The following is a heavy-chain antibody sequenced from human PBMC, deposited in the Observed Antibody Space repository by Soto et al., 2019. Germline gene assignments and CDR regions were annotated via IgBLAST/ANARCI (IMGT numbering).Heavy chain of an antibody. Sequence: QVQLQESGPGLVRPSQTLSLTCSVSGASINRGDTDYWNWIRQHPVKGLEWIGYIYYSGRIYYNPSPGSPVTISVDTSKNQFSLKLTSVAAADPAVYYCAHSLRSFYYFGLDVWGQGTTVTVSS. V-gene: IGHV4-31*01. CDR2: IYYSGRI. D-gene: IGHD3-10*01. CDR3: AHSLRSFYYFGLDV. J-gene: IGHJ6*02. CDR1: GASINRGDTDY.